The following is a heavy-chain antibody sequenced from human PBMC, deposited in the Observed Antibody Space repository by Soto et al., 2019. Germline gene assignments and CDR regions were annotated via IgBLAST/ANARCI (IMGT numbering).Heavy chain of an antibody. J-gene: IGHJ6*02. D-gene: IGHD3-3*01. Sequence: SETLSLTCTVSGGSISSGGYYWSWIRQHPGKGLEWIGYIYYSGSTYYNPSLKSRVTISVDTSKNQFSLELSSVTAADTAVYYCARGHPITIFGVVPYGMDVWGQGTTVTVSS. CDR2: IYYSGST. CDR1: GGSISSGGYY. CDR3: ARGHPITIFGVVPYGMDV. V-gene: IGHV4-31*03.